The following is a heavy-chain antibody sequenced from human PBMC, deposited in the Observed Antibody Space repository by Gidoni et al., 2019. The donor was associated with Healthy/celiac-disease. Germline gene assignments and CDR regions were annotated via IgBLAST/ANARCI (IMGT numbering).Heavy chain of an antibody. V-gene: IGHV3-7*05. CDR3: AREVLRYFDWLSIHYWYFDL. CDR2: IKQDGSEK. CDR1: GFTFSSYW. Sequence: EVQLVESGGGVVQPGGSLSLSWSASGFTFSSYWMSWVRQAPGKGLEWVANIKQDGSEKYYVDSVKGRFTISRDNAKNSLYLQMNSLRAEDTAVYYCAREVLRYFDWLSIHYWYFDLWGRGTLVTVSS. J-gene: IGHJ2*01. D-gene: IGHD3-9*01.